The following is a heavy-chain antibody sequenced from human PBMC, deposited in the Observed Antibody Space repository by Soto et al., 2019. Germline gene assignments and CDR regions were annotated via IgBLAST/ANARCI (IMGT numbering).Heavy chain of an antibody. CDR1: GFSLSTSGVG. Sequence: QITLKESGPTLVKPTQTLTLTCTFSGFSLSTSGVGVGWIRQPPGKALEWLAVIYWDDDKRSSSSLKSRLTITKHTPKNQVVLTMTNMDPVDTATYYCAHHPYYGLAPYSFDYWGQGILVTVSS. D-gene: IGHD3-10*01. V-gene: IGHV2-5*02. CDR3: AHHPYYGLAPYSFDY. CDR2: IYWDDDK. J-gene: IGHJ4*02.